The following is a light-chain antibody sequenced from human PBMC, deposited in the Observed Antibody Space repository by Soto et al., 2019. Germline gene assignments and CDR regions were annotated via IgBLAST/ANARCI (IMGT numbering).Light chain of an antibody. J-gene: IGKJ3*01. CDR2: DAS. CDR1: QSVSSY. Sequence: ETVLTQSPATLSLSPGERATLSCRASQSVSSYLAWYQQKPGQAPRLLIYDASNRATGIPARFSGSGSGTDFTLTISSLEPEYSAVYYCQQRTDWPTFGPGTKVEIK. CDR3: QQRTDWPT. V-gene: IGKV3-11*01.